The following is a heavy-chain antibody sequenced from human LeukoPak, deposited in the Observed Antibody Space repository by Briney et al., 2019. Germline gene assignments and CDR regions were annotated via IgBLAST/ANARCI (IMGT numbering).Heavy chain of an antibody. Sequence: GASVKVSCKASGHTFTSYAMHWVRQAPGQRLEWMGWINAGNGNTKYSQKFQGRVTITRDTSASTAYMELSSLRSEDTAVYYCARNKLRDGAFDIWGQGTMVTVSS. V-gene: IGHV1-3*01. J-gene: IGHJ3*02. CDR1: GHTFTSYA. CDR2: INAGNGNT. D-gene: IGHD3-10*01. CDR3: ARNKLRDGAFDI.